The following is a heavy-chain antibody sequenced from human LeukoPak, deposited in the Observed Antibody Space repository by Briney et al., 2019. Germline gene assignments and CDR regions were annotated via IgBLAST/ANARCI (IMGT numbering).Heavy chain of an antibody. V-gene: IGHV3-48*03. CDR2: ISSSGSTT. J-gene: IGHJ4*02. D-gene: IGHD3-10*02. Sequence: PGGSLRLSCATSGFSFSSYEMNWVRQAPGKGLEWVSYISSSGSTTYYADSVKGRFTISRDNAKKSLYLQMNSLRAEDTAVYYCARDLFPFDYWGQGTLVTVSS. CDR1: GFSFSSYE. CDR3: ARDLFPFDY.